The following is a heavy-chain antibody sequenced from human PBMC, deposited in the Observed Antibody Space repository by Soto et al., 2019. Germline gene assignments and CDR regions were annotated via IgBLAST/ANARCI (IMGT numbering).Heavy chain of an antibody. J-gene: IGHJ4*02. CDR2: IIPIFGLA. V-gene: IGHV1-69*02. D-gene: IGHD3-22*01. Sequence: QVQLVQSGAEVKKPGSSVKVSCKVSGGTFNTYTISWVRQAPGQGLEWMGRIIPIFGLANPAQKFQDRVXXXXXXXXXXXXXXXXXXXSXXXAIYYCIXDVKTGVVYFDYWGQGTLLTVSS. CDR3: IXDVKTGVVYFDY. CDR1: GGTFNTYT.